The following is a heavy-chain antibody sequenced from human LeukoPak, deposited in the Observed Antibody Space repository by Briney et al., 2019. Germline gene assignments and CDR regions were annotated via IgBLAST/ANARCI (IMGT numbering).Heavy chain of an antibody. V-gene: IGHV4-59*01. CDR3: ARRGGSPLGAFDI. J-gene: IGHJ3*02. CDR2: LYYSESA. Sequence: SETLSLTCTVSGGSISDYYWSWIRQPPGKGLEWIGYLYYSESAKYNPSLKSRVTVSVDTSKNQFSLKMTSVTAADTAVYYCARRGGSPLGAFDIWGQGTMVTVSS. CDR1: GGSISDYY. D-gene: IGHD1-26*01.